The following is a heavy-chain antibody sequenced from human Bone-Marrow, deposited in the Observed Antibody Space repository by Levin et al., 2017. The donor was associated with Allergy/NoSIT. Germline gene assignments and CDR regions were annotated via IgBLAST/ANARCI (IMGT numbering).Heavy chain of an antibody. J-gene: IGHJ4*02. CDR1: GDRVSSTSAA. V-gene: IGHV6-1*01. D-gene: IGHD3-22*01. CDR2: TYYRSKWHN. CDR3: ARRHSSNSALDS. Sequence: SQTLSLTCAISGDRVSSTSAAWNWIRQSPSRGLEWLGRTYYRSKWHNDYAASVKSRLTINPDTAKNQFSLQLSSVTPEDTAVYYCARRHSSNSALDSWSQGTLVTVYS.